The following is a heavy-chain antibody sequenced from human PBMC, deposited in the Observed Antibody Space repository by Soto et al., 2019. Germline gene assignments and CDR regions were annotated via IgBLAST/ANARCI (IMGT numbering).Heavy chain of an antibody. Sequence: QVQLVESGGGVVQPGRSLRLSCAASGFTFSSYAMHWARQAPGKGLEWVAVISYDGSNKYYADSVKGRFTISRDNSKNTRYLQMNSLRAEDTAVYYCARGPENEWLLSGWMLGWFDPWGQGTLVTVSS. V-gene: IGHV3-30-3*01. CDR2: ISYDGSNK. D-gene: IGHD3-3*01. J-gene: IGHJ5*02. CDR1: GFTFSSYA. CDR3: ARGPENEWLLSGWMLGWFDP.